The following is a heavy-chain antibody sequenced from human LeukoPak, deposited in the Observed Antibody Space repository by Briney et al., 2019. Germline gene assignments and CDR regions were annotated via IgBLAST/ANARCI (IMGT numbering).Heavy chain of an antibody. Sequence: SVRVSCKASGGTFSSYAISWVRQAPGQGLEWMGGIIPIFGTANYAQKFQGRVTITTDESTSTAYMELSSLRSEDTAVYYCARALMYSSSPFDYWGQGTLVTVSS. J-gene: IGHJ4*02. CDR2: IIPIFGTA. V-gene: IGHV1-69*05. CDR3: ARALMYSSSPFDY. D-gene: IGHD6-6*01. CDR1: GGTFSSYA.